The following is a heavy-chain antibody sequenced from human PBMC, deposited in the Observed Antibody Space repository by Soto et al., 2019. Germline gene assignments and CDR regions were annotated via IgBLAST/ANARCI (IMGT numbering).Heavy chain of an antibody. CDR3: ARRTRDYYYYGMDV. Sequence: SETLSLTCTVSGGSISSYYWSWIRQPPGKGLEWIGYIYYSGSTNYNPSLKSRVTISVDTSKNQFSLKLSSVTAADTAVYYCARRTRDYYYYGMDVWGQGTTVTVSS. V-gene: IGHV4-59*01. D-gene: IGHD4-17*01. CDR1: GGSISSYY. J-gene: IGHJ6*02. CDR2: IYYSGST.